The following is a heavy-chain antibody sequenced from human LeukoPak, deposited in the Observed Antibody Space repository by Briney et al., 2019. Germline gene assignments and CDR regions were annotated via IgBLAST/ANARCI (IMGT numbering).Heavy chain of an antibody. J-gene: IGHJ4*02. CDR2: ISSSSSYI. V-gene: IGHV3-21*01. Sequence: GGSLRLSCAASGFTFSSYSMNWVRQAPGKGLEWVSSISSSSSYIYYADSVKGRFTISRDNAKNSLYLQMNSLRAEDTAVYYCARGSRSGVIDYWGQGTLVTVSS. CDR3: ARGSRSGVIDY. CDR1: GFTFSSYS. D-gene: IGHD3-3*01.